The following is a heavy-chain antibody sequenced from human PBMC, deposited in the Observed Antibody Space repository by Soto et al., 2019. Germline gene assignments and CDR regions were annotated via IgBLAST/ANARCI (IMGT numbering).Heavy chain of an antibody. CDR3: ARGAFCGGAPGCRDMDV. Sequence: ASVKVSCKSSGYNFISHSITWVRQAPGQGLEWMGRISAYNGNTNYAQKLQGRVTMTTDTSTGTAYMEPRSLISDDTAVYYCARGAFCGGAPGCRDMDVWGQGTTVTSP. V-gene: IGHV1-18*01. D-gene: IGHD2-21*01. CDR2: ISAYNGNT. J-gene: IGHJ6*02. CDR1: GYNFISHS.